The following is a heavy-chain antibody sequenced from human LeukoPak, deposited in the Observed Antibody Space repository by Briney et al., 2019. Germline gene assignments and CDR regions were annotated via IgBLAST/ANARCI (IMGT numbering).Heavy chain of an antibody. CDR1: GFTFSSYT. J-gene: IGHJ4*02. CDR2: ISSSSSYR. D-gene: IGHD6-6*01. V-gene: IGHV3-21*01. Sequence: GGSLRLSCAASGFTFSSYTMNWVRQAPGKGLEWVSSISSSSSYRYYADSVKGRFTISRDNAKNSLYLQMNSLRDEDTAVYYCASSLAALFDYWGQGTLVTVSS. CDR3: ASSLAALFDY.